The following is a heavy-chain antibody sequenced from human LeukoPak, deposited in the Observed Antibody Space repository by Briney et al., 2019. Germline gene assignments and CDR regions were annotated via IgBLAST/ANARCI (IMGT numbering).Heavy chain of an antibody. D-gene: IGHD2-2*01. CDR2: ITASGGNT. Sequence: GGSLRLSCAASGFTFSSYAMGWVRQAPGKGLEWVSAITASGGNTYYADSVKGRFTISRDNSKNTLYLQVNSLRAEDTAVYYCAKGRRNCSSTSCYLDYWGQGTLVTVSS. CDR1: GFTFSSYA. J-gene: IGHJ4*02. V-gene: IGHV3-23*01. CDR3: AKGRRNCSSTSCYLDY.